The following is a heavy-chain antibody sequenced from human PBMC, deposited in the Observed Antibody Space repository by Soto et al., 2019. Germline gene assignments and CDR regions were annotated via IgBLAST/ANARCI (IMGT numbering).Heavy chain of an antibody. D-gene: IGHD2-2*01. CDR1: GDSVSSNSSA. V-gene: IGHV6-1*01. CDR2: TYYRSKWYN. CDR3: ARGGTNRGFNYYYYGMDV. Sequence: HSQTRSLTFAISGDSVSSNSSAWNWIRQSPSRVLEWLGRTYYRSKWYNDYAVSVKSRITINPDTSKNQFSLQLNSVTPEDTAVYYCARGGTNRGFNYYYYGMDVWGQGTMVTVYS. J-gene: IGHJ6*02.